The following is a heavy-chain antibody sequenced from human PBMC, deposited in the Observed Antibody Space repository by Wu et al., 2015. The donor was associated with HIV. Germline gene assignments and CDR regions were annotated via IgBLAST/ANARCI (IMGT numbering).Heavy chain of an antibody. V-gene: IGHV1-2*02. CDR1: GYTFTGYY. D-gene: IGHD6-19*01. Sequence: QVQLVQSGAEVRKPGASVKVSCQASGYTFTGYYIHWVRQVPGQGLEWVGWINPNSGGASFAHKFQGRVAMTRDTSITTAYMELSRLRSDDTAVYYCTRDWEQWLGPHDAFDIWGQGTMVTVSS. CDR2: INPNSGGA. J-gene: IGHJ3*02. CDR3: TRDWEQWLGPHDAFDI.